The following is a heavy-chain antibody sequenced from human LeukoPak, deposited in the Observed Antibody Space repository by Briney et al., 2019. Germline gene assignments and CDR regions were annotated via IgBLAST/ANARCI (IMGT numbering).Heavy chain of an antibody. Sequence: GGSLRLSCAASEFTFSSYWMTWVRQAPGKGLEWVANIKEDGSEKYYEDSVKGRFTISRDNTKNLLYLEMNRLRAEDTAVYYCARGDILTGYYYWGQGTLVTVSS. CDR2: IKEDGSEK. CDR1: EFTFSSYW. CDR3: ARGDILTGYYY. D-gene: IGHD3-9*01. J-gene: IGHJ4*02. V-gene: IGHV3-7*01.